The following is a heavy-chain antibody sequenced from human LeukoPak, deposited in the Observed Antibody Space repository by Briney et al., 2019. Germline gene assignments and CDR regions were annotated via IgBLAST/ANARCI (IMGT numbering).Heavy chain of an antibody. D-gene: IGHD3-10*01. Sequence: PSETLSLTCAVYGGSFSGYYWSWVRQLPGKGLEWIGEINHSGSTNYNPSLKSRVTISVDTSKNQFSLKLSSVTAADTAVYYCARGGTMVRGVIGPPFDYRGQGTLVTVSS. CDR2: INHSGST. J-gene: IGHJ4*02. V-gene: IGHV4-34*01. CDR1: GGSFSGYY. CDR3: ARGGTMVRGVIGPPFDY.